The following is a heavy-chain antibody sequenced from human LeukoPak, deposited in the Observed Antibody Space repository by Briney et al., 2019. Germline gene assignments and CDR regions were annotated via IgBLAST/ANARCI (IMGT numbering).Heavy chain of an antibody. V-gene: IGHV3-21*01. CDR2: ISSSSSYI. CDR1: GFTFSSYS. CDR3: ARDPGGYCRGGSCPA. J-gene: IGHJ5*02. D-gene: IGHD2-15*01. Sequence: GGSLRLSCAASGFTFSSYSMNWVRQAPGKGLEWVSSISSSSSYIYYADSVKGRFTISRDNAKNSLYLQMNSLRAEDTAVYYCARDPGGYCRGGSCPACGQGTLVTVSS.